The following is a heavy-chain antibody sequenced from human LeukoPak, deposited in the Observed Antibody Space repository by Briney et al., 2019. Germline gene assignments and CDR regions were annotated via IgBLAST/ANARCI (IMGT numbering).Heavy chain of an antibody. CDR2: IYYSGST. CDR3: ARAETYSSDWYDPFFDY. Sequence: PSETLSLTCTVSGGSISSYYWSWIRQPPGKGLEWIGYIYYSGSTNYNPSLKSRVTISVDTSKNHFSLKLRSVTAADTAVYYCARAETYSSDWYDPFFDYWGRGTLVTVSS. V-gene: IGHV4-59*08. D-gene: IGHD6-19*01. J-gene: IGHJ4*02. CDR1: GGSISSYY.